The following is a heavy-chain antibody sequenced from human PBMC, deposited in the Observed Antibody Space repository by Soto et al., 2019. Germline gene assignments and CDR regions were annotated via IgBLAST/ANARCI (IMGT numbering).Heavy chain of an antibody. CDR3: ATPEYRFDY. CDR2: IELSEPYT. V-gene: IGHV5-10-1*01. D-gene: IGHD2-2*02. J-gene: IGHJ4*02. Sequence: GQSLKISCKGSGYSFTSYWISWLRQMPGKGLEWMGGIELSEPYTNYSPSFQGHVTISADKSISTAYSQWSSLKASDTAMYYCATPEYRFDYWGQETLVTVSS. CDR1: GYSFTSYW.